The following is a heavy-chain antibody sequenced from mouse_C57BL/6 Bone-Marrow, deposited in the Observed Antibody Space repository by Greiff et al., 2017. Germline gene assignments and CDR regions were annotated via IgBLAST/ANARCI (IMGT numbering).Heavy chain of an antibody. CDR3: ARSFYYYGSSCAMDY. Sequence: QVQLQQPGAELVMPGASVKLSCKASGYTFTSYWMHWVKQRPGQGLEWIGEIDPSDSYTNYNQKFKGQSTLTVDKSSSTAYMQLSSLTSEDSAVYYCARSFYYYGSSCAMDYWGQGTSVTVSS. CDR2: IDPSDSYT. D-gene: IGHD1-1*01. CDR1: GYTFTSYW. V-gene: IGHV1-69*01. J-gene: IGHJ4*01.